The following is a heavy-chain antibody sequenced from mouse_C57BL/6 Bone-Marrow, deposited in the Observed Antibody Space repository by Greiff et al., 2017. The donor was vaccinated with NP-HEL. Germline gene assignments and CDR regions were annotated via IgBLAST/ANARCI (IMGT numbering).Heavy chain of an antibody. V-gene: IGHV1-22*01. J-gene: IGHJ3*01. Sequence: EVQLQQSGPELVKPGASVTMSCKASGYTFTDYNMHWVKQSPGKSLEWIGYIYPNNGGTSYNQKFKGKATLTANKSSSTAYMELRSLTSEDSAVYDCERSGDEAASWFAYWGWGTVVTVTA. CDR2: IYPNNGGT. CDR1: GYTFTDYN. D-gene: IGHD3-2*02. CDR3: ERSGDEAASWFAY.